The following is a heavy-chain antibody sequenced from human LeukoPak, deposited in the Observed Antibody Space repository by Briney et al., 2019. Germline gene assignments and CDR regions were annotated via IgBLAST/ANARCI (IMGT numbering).Heavy chain of an antibody. CDR2: INPSGGST. V-gene: IGHV1-46*01. Sequence: GASVKVSCKASGYTFTSYYIHWVRQAPGQGLEWMGIINPSGGSTNYAQKFQGRVTMTRDTSTSTVYMELRSLRSDDTAVYYCATVHSSSWYRRNWFDPWGQGTLVTVSS. CDR3: ATVHSSSWYRRNWFDP. CDR1: GYTFTSYY. J-gene: IGHJ5*02. D-gene: IGHD6-13*01.